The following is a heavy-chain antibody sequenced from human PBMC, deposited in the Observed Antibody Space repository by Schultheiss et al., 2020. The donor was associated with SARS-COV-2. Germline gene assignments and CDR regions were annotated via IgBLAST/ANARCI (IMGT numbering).Heavy chain of an antibody. CDR3: ARDGKNSGSSKRYYYYYYMDV. D-gene: IGHD1-26*01. Sequence: GESLKISCAASGFTFSSYAMHWVRQAPGKGLEWVAVISYDGSNKYYADSVKGRFTISRDNSKNTLYLQMNSLRAEDTAVYYCARDGKNSGSSKRYYYYYYMDVWGKGTTVTVSS. V-gene: IGHV3-30-3*01. CDR1: GFTFSSYA. J-gene: IGHJ6*03. CDR2: ISYDGSNK.